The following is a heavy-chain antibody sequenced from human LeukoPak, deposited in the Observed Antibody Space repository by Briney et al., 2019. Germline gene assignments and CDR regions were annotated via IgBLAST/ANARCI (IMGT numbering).Heavy chain of an antibody. CDR1: GFSVSENY. V-gene: IGHV3-53*01. CDR3: ARGIYGDDPEYFQD. J-gene: IGHJ1*01. CDR2: IYSTGSI. Sequence: GGSLRLSCAVSGFSVSENYMDCVRQAPGKGLEWGSVIYSTGSISYADSAKGRFTISRDNSMNTLYLQMDSLRAEDTAVYYCARGIYGDDPEYFQDWGQGTLVTVSS. D-gene: IGHD4-17*01.